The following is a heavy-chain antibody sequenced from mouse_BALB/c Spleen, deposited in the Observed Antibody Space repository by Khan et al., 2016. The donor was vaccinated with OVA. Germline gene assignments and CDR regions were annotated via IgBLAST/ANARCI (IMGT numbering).Heavy chain of an antibody. Sequence: QVQLQQPGTELVRPGASMKLSRKASGYTFTNYLINWVKQRPGQGLEWIGNTYPSASYTNYNQKFKDKATLTVDESSSTAYRQRSSPTSEDSAVYYCTREVRLHYYAMDDWGQGTSVTVSS. D-gene: IGHD2-14*01. CDR1: GYTFTNYL. CDR2: TYPSASYT. CDR3: TREVRLHYYAMDD. J-gene: IGHJ4*01. V-gene: IGHV1-69*02.